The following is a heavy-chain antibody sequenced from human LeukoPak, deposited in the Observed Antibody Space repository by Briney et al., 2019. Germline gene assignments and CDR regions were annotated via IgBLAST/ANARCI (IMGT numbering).Heavy chain of an antibody. J-gene: IGHJ4*02. CDR3: ARRSRLGATPFDY. Sequence: SKTLSLTCTVSGGSISSYYWNWIRQPPGKGLEWIGFYQYSGSPHYNPSLKSRVTISVDTSKNQFSLKLNSVTAADTAMYYCARRSRLGATPFDYWGQGTLVTVSS. CDR1: GGSISSYY. CDR2: YQYSGSP. D-gene: IGHD1-26*01. V-gene: IGHV4-59*01.